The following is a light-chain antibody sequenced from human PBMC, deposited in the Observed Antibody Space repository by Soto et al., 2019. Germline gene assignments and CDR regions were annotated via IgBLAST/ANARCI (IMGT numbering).Light chain of an antibody. J-gene: IGLJ1*01. Sequence: QSALNQPASVSGSPGQSITISCTGTSSDVGGYNYVSWYQQHPGEAPKLLIYDVSNRPSGVSNRFSGSKSGNTASLTISGFQAEDEADYYCSSYRSSSTVYVFGTGTKVTVL. V-gene: IGLV2-14*01. CDR3: SSYRSSSTVYV. CDR2: DVS. CDR1: SSDVGGYNY.